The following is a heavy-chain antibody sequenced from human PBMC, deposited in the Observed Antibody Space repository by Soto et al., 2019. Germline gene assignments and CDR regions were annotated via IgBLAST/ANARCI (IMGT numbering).Heavy chain of an antibody. D-gene: IGHD6-13*01. CDR1: GYSFTSYW. CDR3: ARHKSSSWYGAFHPTDCYYMDV. V-gene: IGHV5-51*01. Sequence: PGESLKISCKGSGYSFTSYWIGWVRQMPGKGLEWMGIIYPGDSDTRYSPSFQGQVTISADKSISTAYLQWSSLKASDTAMYYCARHKSSSWYGAFHPTDCYYMDVWGKGTTVTVSS. J-gene: IGHJ6*03. CDR2: IYPGDSDT.